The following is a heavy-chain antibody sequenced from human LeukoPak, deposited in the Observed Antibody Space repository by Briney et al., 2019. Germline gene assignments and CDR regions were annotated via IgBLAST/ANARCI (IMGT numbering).Heavy chain of an antibody. CDR2: ISDSGGST. CDR3: AKVLYYYGSGSYRPYFDY. CDR1: GFTFSSYA. V-gene: IGHV3-23*01. J-gene: IGHJ4*02. Sequence: TAGSLRLTCAASGFTFSSYAMSWVRQAPGMGLEWVSAISDSGGSTYYADSVKGRLTISRDNSKNTLYLQMNSLRAEDTAVYYCAKVLYYYGSGSYRPYFDYWGQGTLVTVSS. D-gene: IGHD3-10*01.